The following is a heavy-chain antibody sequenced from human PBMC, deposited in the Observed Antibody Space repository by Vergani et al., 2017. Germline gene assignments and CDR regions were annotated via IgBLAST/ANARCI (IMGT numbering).Heavy chain of an antibody. V-gene: IGHV1-46*01. CDR3: ARDPLSSKI. D-gene: IGHD3-16*01. J-gene: IGHJ4*02. CDR1: GYTFTSYS. Sequence: QVQLVQSGAEVKKPGASVKVSCKASGYTFTSYSMHWVRQAPGQGLEWMGILYPSSDDTGYAQKFQGRVTMTRNTSISTAYMELGSLRSEDTAVYYCARDPLSSKIWGQGTLVTVSS. CDR2: LYPSSDDT.